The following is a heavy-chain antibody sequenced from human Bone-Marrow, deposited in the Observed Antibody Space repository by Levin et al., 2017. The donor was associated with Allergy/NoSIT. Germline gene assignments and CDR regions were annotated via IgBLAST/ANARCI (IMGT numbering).Heavy chain of an antibody. V-gene: IGHV3-53*01. J-gene: IGHJ4*02. CDR2: IYSGGES. D-gene: IGHD3-10*02. Sequence: PGGSLRLSCAASGVTVSNNYMAWVRQAPGRGLEWVSLIYSGGESRYADSVRGRFTISRDSSTNTVDLEMKSLRAEDTAIYYCARNVPVTDLGYWGRGTLVTVSS. CDR1: GVTVSNNY. CDR3: ARNVPVTDLGY.